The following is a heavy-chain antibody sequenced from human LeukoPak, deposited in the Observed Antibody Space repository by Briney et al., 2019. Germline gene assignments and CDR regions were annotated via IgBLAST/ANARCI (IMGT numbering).Heavy chain of an antibody. D-gene: IGHD2-2*01. Sequence: RGSLRLSCAASGFTFSSYSMNWVRQVPGKGLEWVSYISSSSSTIYYADSVKGRFTISRDNAKNSLYLQMNSLRAEDTAVYYCARLYCSSTSCYFDYWGQGTLVTVSS. CDR3: ARLYCSSTSCYFDY. CDR1: GFTFSSYS. CDR2: ISSSSSTI. J-gene: IGHJ4*02. V-gene: IGHV3-48*01.